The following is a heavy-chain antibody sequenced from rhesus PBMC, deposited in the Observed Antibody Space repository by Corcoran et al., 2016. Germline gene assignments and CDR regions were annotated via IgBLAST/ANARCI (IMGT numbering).Heavy chain of an antibody. D-gene: IGHD1-20*01. CDR1: GFTFSSYG. V-gene: IGHV3S16*01. CDR2: ISSYSSYK. CDR3: TSMSGTTSYFEF. J-gene: IGHJ1*01. Sequence: EVQLVESGGGLVQPGGSLRLSCAASGFTFSSYGMSWVRQAPGKGLGVCSTISSYSSYKYYDNSVKVRFTITRDNATNSLSLEKNSLRTEDTAVYYCTSMSGTTSYFEFWSQGALVTVSS.